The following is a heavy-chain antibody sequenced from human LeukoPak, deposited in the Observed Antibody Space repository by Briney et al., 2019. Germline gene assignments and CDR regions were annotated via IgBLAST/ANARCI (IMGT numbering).Heavy chain of an antibody. Sequence: GGSLRLSCAASGFIFSGSSMHWVRQAPGKGLEWVSFIRFDATNKYYAASVKGRFTISRENSNNTLFLQLNDLRTEDTATYFCAKEQYPGYFDYWGQGTLVTVSS. J-gene: IGHJ4*02. V-gene: IGHV3-30*02. D-gene: IGHD2/OR15-2a*01. CDR2: IRFDATNK. CDR1: GFIFSGSS. CDR3: AKEQYPGYFDY.